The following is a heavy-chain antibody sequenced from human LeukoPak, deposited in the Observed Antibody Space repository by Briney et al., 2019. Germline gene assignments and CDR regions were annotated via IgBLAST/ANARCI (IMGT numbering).Heavy chain of an antibody. D-gene: IGHD3-9*01. J-gene: IGHJ4*02. CDR3: ARLYYDILTGYYTFDY. CDR1: GGSISSYY. CDR2: IYYSGST. Sequence: SETLSLTCTVSGGSISSYYWSWIRQPPGKGLEWIGYIYYSGSTNYNPSLKSRVTISVDTSKNQFSLKLSSVTAADTAVYYCARLYYDILTGYYTFDYWGQGTLVTVSS. V-gene: IGHV4-59*01.